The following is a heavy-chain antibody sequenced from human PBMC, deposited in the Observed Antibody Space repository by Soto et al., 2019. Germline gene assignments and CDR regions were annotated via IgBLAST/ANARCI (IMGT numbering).Heavy chain of an antibody. D-gene: IGHD3-16*01. V-gene: IGHV3-23*01. CDR2: ITSGSST. CDR3: VKSPASLLTFDY. CDR1: GFIFSNYA. J-gene: IGHJ4*02. Sequence: GGSLRLSCAASGFIFSNYAMSWVRQVPGKGLERVSAITSGSSTYYGDSVKGRFTISRDNSKNTPYLQMNSLTAEDTAVYFCVKSPASLLTFDYWGQGARVTVSS.